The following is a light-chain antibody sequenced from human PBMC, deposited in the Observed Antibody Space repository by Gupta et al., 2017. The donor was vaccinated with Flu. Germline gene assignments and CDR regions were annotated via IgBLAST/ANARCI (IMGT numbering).Light chain of an antibody. CDR3: LLYFDGAPV. Sequence: GTVTLTCASNTGAVTANYYVNWLQHKPGQAPRTLIYYTTNKLSWTPARFSGSLLGGKAALILSGVQPEDEADYYCLLYFDGAPVFGGGTTLTVL. CDR1: TGAVTANYY. CDR2: YTT. V-gene: IGLV7-43*01. J-gene: IGLJ3*02.